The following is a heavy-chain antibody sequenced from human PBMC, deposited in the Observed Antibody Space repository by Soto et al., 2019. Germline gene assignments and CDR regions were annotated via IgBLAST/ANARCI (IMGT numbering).Heavy chain of an antibody. CDR2: ISGDRAYI. J-gene: IGHJ4*02. Sequence: GGSLRLSCVASGFTFSAYSMNWVRQAPGKGLEWLSYISGDRAYIYYADSVRGRFTTSRDNAENSLYLQMDNLRDEDTALYYCARELGLAYWGQGALVTVSS. V-gene: IGHV3-48*02. CDR3: ARELGLAY. CDR1: GFTFSAYS. D-gene: IGHD7-27*01.